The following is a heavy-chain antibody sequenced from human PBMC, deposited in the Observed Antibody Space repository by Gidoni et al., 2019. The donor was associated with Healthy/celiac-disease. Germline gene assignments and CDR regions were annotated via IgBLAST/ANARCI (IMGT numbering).Heavy chain of an antibody. CDR2: INSDGSST. CDR3: AREDRNYGMDV. CDR1: GFTFRSYW. J-gene: IGHJ6*02. V-gene: IGHV3-74*01. D-gene: IGHD2-15*01. Sequence: EVQLVESGGGLVQPGGSLRLACAASGFTFRSYWMPWVRQAPGKGLAWVSRINSDGSSTSYADSVKGRFTISRDNAKNTLYLQMNSLRAEDTAVYYCAREDRNYGMDVWGQGTTVTVSS.